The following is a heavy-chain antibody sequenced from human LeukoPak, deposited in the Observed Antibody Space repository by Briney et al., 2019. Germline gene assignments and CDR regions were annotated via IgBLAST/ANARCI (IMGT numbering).Heavy chain of an antibody. J-gene: IGHJ6*02. Sequence: GASVKVSCKASGGTFSSYATSWVRQAPGQGLEWMGGIIPIFGTANYAQKFQGRVTITADESTSTAYMELSSLRSEDTAVYYCARGLVVAVSYYYGMDVWGQGTTVAVSS. D-gene: IGHD2-15*01. V-gene: IGHV1-69*13. CDR3: ARGLVVAVSYYYGMDV. CDR2: IIPIFGTA. CDR1: GGTFSSYA.